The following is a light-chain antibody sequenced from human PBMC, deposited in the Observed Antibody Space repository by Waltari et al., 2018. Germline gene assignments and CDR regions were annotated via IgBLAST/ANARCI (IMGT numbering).Light chain of an antibody. V-gene: IGLV1-47*01. CDR1: RSNIGSNY. J-gene: IGLJ3*02. CDR2: RNN. CDR3: AAWDDSLSGRV. Sequence: QSVLTQPPSASGTPGQRVTISCSGSRSNIGSNYVYWYQQLPGTAPKLLIYRNNRRPSGVPDRFAGSKSGTSASLAISGLRSEDEAEYYCAAWDDSLSGRVFGGGTKVTVL.